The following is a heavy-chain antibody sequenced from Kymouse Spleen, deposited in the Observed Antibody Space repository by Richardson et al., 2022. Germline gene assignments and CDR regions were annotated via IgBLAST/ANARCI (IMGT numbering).Heavy chain of an antibody. V-gene: IGHV4-34*01. CDR1: GGSFSGYY. CDR2: INHSGST. D-gene: IGHD3-10*01. CDR3: ARGLDGSGSYWDY. Sequence: QVQLQQWGAGLLKPSETLSLTCAVYGGSFSGYYWSWIRQPPGKGLEWIGEINHSGSTNYNPSLKSRVTISVDTSKNQFSLKLSSVTAADTAVYYCARGLDGSGSYWDYWGQGTLVTVSS. J-gene: IGHJ4*02.